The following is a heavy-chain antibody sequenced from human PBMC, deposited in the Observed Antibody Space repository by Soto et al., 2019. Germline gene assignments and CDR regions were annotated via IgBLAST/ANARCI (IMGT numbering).Heavy chain of an antibody. D-gene: IGHD4-17*01. J-gene: IGHJ6*03. CDR2: ISGSGGST. V-gene: IGHV3-23*01. CDR1: GFTFSSYA. Sequence: EVQLLESGGGLVQPGGSLRLSCAASGFTFSSYAMSWVRQAPGKGLEWVSAISGSGGSTYYADSVKGRFTISRDNSKNTLYLQMNGLRAEDTAVYYCAKDGYGDFDSYYMDVWGKGTTVTVSS. CDR3: AKDGYGDFDSYYMDV.